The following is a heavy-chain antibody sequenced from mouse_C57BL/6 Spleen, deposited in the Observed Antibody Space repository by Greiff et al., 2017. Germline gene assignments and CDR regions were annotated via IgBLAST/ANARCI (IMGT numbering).Heavy chain of an antibody. J-gene: IGHJ2*01. CDR1: GYTFTSYT. V-gene: IGHV1-4*01. CDR3: ANYSNRFCYDY. D-gene: IGHD2-5*01. Sequence: QVQLQQSGAELARPGASVKMSCKASGYTFTSYTMHWVKQRPGQGLEWIGYINPCSGYTKYNQKFKDKATLTADKSSSTAYMQLSSLTSEDSAVYYCANYSNRFCYDYWGQGTTLTVSS. CDR2: INPCSGYT.